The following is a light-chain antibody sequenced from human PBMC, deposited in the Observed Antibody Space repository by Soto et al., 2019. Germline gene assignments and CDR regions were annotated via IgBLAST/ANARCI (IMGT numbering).Light chain of an antibody. CDR2: DIS. J-gene: IGKJ5*01. CDR1: QSVSIY. CDR3: QQRNYWQVT. V-gene: IGKV3-11*01. Sequence: VLTQSPVTLSLSPGERATLSCRASQSVSIYLAWYHQKPGQAPRLLIYDISNRATGIPARFSGSGSGTDFTLTISSLEPEDFAVYYCQQRNYWQVTFGQGTRLEIK.